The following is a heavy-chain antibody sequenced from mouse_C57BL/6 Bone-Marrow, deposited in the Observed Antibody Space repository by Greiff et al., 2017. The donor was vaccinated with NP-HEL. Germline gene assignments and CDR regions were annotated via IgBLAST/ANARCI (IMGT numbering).Heavy chain of an antibody. CDR3: ARGGTSAWFAD. V-gene: IGHV5-9*01. Sequence: EVMLVESGGGLVKPGGSLKLSCAASGFTFSSYTMSWVRQTPEKRLEWVATISGGGGNTYYPDSVKGRFTISIDNANNTLYLQMRSLGAEDAALYYCARGGTSAWFADWGQGTLVTVAA. J-gene: IGHJ3*01. CDR2: ISGGGGNT. D-gene: IGHD3-1*01. CDR1: GFTFSSYT.